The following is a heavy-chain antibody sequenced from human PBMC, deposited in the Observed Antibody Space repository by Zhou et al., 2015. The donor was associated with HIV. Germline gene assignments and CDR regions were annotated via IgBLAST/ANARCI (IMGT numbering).Heavy chain of an antibody. CDR1: GFTFGGTP. Sequence: EVQLVESAGGSVQPGGSLRLSCAASGFTFGGTPMSWVRQAPGKGLEWVGFIRSKAYGGTIEYAASVKGRFTISRDDSKSIAYLQMNSLKTEDTAVYYCTRDSENYYDSSGYYLGGYYYYGMDVWGQGTTVTVSS. D-gene: IGHD3-22*01. CDR3: TRDSENYYDSSGYYLGGYYYYGMDV. V-gene: IGHV3-49*02. CDR2: IRSKAYGGTI. J-gene: IGHJ6*02.